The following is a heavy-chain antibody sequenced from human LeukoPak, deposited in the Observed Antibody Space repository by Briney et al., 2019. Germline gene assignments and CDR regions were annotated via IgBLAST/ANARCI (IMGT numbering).Heavy chain of an antibody. CDR1: GYSFTTYY. D-gene: IGHD1-26*01. CDR3: TRDEFRPLPKYSGSLRGFDY. Sequence: ASVKVSCKASGYSFTTYYVHWVRQAPGQGLEWMGIINPNGGATSYAQRFQGRVTMTRDMSATTVYMELSSLRSEDTAVYFCTRDEFRPLPKYSGSLRGFDYWGQGTLITVSS. CDR2: INPNGGAT. J-gene: IGHJ4*02. V-gene: IGHV1-46*01.